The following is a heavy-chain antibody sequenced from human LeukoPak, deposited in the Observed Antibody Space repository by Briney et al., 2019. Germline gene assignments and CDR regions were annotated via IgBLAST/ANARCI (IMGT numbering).Heavy chain of an antibody. CDR2: IYDSGIS. J-gene: IGHJ4*02. CDR1: GXSISSHF. CDR3: ARGEMSTPLDY. V-gene: IGHV4-59*11. D-gene: IGHD5-24*01. Sequence: PSETLSLTCTVSGXSISSHFWSWIRQPPGKGLEWIGYIYDSGISGYNPSLKSRTTISVDASKNQLSLNLRSVTAADTAMYYCARGEMSTPLDYWGQGTLVTVSS.